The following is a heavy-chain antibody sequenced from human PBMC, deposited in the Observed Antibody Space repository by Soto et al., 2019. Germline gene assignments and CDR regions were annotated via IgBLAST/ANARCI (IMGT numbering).Heavy chain of an antibody. CDR1: GFMFSSYA. J-gene: IGHJ4*02. Sequence: GGSLRLSCAASGFMFSSYAMHWVRQAPGKGLEWVAVISYDGSNKYYADSVKGRLTISRDNSKNTLYLQMNSLRAEDTAVYYCARDPDSYSGYDLFDYWGQGTLVTVSS. CDR3: ARDPDSYSGYDLFDY. D-gene: IGHD5-12*01. CDR2: ISYDGSNK. V-gene: IGHV3-30-3*01.